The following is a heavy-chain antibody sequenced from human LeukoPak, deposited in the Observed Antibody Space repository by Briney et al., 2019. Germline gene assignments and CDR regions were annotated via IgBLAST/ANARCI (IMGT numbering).Heavy chain of an antibody. J-gene: IGHJ1*01. CDR1: GFTFSSYW. V-gene: IGHV3-74*01. Sequence: GGSLRLSCAASGFTFSSYWMHWVRQAPGKGLVWVSGINTDGSSTSYADSVKGRFTITRDNAKNTLYLQMNSLRAEDTALYYCYGANADHWGQGTLVTVSS. D-gene: IGHD4-23*01. CDR3: YGANADH. CDR2: INTDGSST.